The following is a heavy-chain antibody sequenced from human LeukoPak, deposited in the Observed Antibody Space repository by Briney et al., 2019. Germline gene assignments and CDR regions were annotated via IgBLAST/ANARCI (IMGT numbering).Heavy chain of an antibody. CDR1: GGTFSSYA. CDR2: IIPIFGTA. CDR3: ARDAPAAAGYMCY. D-gene: IGHD6-13*01. J-gene: IGHJ4*02. Sequence: ASVKVSCKASGGTFSSYAISWVRQAPGQGLEWMGGIIPIFGTANYAQKFQGRVTITADKSTSTAYMELSSLRSEDTAVYYCARDAPAAAGYMCYWGQGTLVTVSS. V-gene: IGHV1-69*06.